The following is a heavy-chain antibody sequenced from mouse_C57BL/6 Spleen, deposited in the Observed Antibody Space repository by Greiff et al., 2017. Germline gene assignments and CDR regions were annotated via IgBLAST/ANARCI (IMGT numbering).Heavy chain of an antibody. CDR3: ARWAAQVFDY. D-gene: IGHD3-2*02. V-gene: IGHV1-54*01. J-gene: IGHJ2*01. CDR1: GYAFTNYL. Sequence: VQLQQSGAELVRPGTSVKVSCKASGYAFTNYLIEWVKQRPGQGLEWIGVINPGSGGTNYNEKFKGKATLTADKSSSTAYMQLSSLTSEDSAVYVCARWAAQVFDYWGQGTTLTVSS. CDR2: INPGSGGT.